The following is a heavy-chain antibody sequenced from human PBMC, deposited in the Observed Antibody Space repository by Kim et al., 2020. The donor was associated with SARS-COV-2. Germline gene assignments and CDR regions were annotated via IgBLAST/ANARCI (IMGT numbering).Heavy chain of an antibody. Sequence: KSRVTISVDTSKNQFSLKLSSVTAADTAVYYCASTDILTGYRYYYYGMDVWGQGTTVTVSS. V-gene: IGHV4-34*01. CDR3: ASTDILTGYRYYYYGMDV. D-gene: IGHD3-9*01. J-gene: IGHJ6*02.